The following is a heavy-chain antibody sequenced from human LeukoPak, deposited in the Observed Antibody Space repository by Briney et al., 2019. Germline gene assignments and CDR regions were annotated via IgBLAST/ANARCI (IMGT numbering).Heavy chain of an antibody. Sequence: SETLSLTCGVSGYPINNAYYWVWIRQPPGKGLEWIGSLYHPDSTYYNPSLKSPVTIPVYTSSNQFPLKLSSVTAADTAVYYCAREGCSSTSCYSRPRAFDIWGQGTMVTVSS. D-gene: IGHD2-2*02. CDR2: LYHPDST. CDR1: GYPINNAYY. V-gene: IGHV4-38-2*02. J-gene: IGHJ3*02. CDR3: AREGCSSTSCYSRPRAFDI.